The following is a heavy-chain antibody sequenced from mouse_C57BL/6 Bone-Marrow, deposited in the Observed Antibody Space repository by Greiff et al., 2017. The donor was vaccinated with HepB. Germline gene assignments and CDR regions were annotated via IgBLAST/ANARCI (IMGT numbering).Heavy chain of an antibody. V-gene: IGHV5-2*01. CDR3: AREGDYDYGWDFDV. J-gene: IGHJ1*03. CDR1: DYEFPSHD. D-gene: IGHD2-4*01. CDR2: INRDDGST. Sequence: EVLLVESGGGLVQPGASLKLSCESTDYEFPSHDMSWVRQTPEKRLALVAAINRDDGSTYYPQTMERRFIITRDNTKKTQYLQMSSLRSEDTALYYCAREGDYDYGWDFDVWGTGTTVTVSS.